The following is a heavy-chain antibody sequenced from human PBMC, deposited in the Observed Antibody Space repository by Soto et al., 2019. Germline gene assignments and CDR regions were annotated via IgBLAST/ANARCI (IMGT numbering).Heavy chain of an antibody. CDR3: ARVGITGTTGPPRRVYYFDY. D-gene: IGHD1-7*01. Sequence: SVKVSCKASGGTFSSYAISWVRQAPGQGLEWMGGIIPIFGTANYAQKFQGRVTITADESTSTAYMELSSLRSEDTAVYYCARVGITGTTGPPRRVYYFDYWGQGPLVTVSS. J-gene: IGHJ4*02. CDR1: GGTFSSYA. V-gene: IGHV1-69*13. CDR2: IIPIFGTA.